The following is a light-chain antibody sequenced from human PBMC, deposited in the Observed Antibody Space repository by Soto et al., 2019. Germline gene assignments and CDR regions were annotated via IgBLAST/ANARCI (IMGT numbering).Light chain of an antibody. Sequence: QSVLTQPASVSGSPGQSITISCTGTSGDIGAYNFVSWYQQHPGKAPKLMLYDVNIRPSGVSNRFSGSKSGNTASLTISGLQAEDEADYYCTSWTTSITMIFGGGTKVTVL. CDR2: DVN. CDR1: SGDIGAYNF. V-gene: IGLV2-14*03. CDR3: TSWTTSITMI. J-gene: IGLJ2*01.